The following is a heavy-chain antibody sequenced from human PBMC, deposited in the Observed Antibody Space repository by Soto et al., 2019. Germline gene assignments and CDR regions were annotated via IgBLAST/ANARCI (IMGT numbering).Heavy chain of an antibody. Sequence: SETLSLTCAVYGGSFSGYYWTWIRQPPGTGLEWIGEINHSGSTNYNPSIKSRVTISVETSKNQFSLKLTSLTAADTAVYYCARDKITGLFDYWGQGTLVTVSS. D-gene: IGHD2-8*02. CDR2: INHSGST. V-gene: IGHV4-34*01. J-gene: IGHJ4*02. CDR3: ARDKITGLFDY. CDR1: GGSFSGYY.